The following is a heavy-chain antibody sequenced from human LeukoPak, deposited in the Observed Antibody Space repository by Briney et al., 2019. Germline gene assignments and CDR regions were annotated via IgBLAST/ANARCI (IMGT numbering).Heavy chain of an antibody. CDR3: AREIGGILVFDY. CDR1: GYKFTGYY. J-gene: IGHJ4*02. V-gene: IGHV1-2*02. D-gene: IGHD5-18*01. CDR2: INPNSGDS. Sequence: GASVKVSCKASGYKFTGYYMHWVRQAPGQGLEWMGWINPNSGDSHHAQKFQGRVTMTRDTSISTAYMELSRLRSDDTAVYYCAREIGGILVFDYWGQGTLVTVSP.